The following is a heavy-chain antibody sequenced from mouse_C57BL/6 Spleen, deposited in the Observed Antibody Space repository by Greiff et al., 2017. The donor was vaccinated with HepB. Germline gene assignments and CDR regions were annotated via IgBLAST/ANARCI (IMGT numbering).Heavy chain of an antibody. Sequence: VQLQQSGAELVRPGTSVKLSCKASGYTFTSYWMHWVKQRPGQGLEWIGVIDPSDSYTNYNQKFKGKATLTVDTSSSTAYMQLSSLTSEDSAVYDCARDRVFDYWGQGTTLTVSS. CDR3: ARDRVFDY. CDR2: IDPSDSYT. CDR1: GYTFTSYW. V-gene: IGHV1-59*01. J-gene: IGHJ2*01.